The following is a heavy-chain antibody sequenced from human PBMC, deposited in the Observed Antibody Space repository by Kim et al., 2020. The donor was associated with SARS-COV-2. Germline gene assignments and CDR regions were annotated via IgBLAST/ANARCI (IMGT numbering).Heavy chain of an antibody. CDR3: ARGDSGYDGFDY. CDR1: GGTFSSYA. Sequence: SVKVSCKASGGTFSSYAISWVRQAPGQGLEWMGGIIPIFGTANYAQKFQGRVTITADESTSTAYMELSSLRSEDTAVYYCARGDSGYDGFDYWGQGTLVTVSS. D-gene: IGHD5-12*01. V-gene: IGHV1-69*13. J-gene: IGHJ4*02. CDR2: IIPIFGTA.